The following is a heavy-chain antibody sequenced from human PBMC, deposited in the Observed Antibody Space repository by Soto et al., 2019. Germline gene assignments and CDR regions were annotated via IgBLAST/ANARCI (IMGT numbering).Heavy chain of an antibody. CDR2: ISGSGGST. CDR1: GFTFSSYA. CDR3: AARVVVPVHYMDV. D-gene: IGHD2-2*01. J-gene: IGHJ6*03. Sequence: GGSLRLSCAASGFTFSSYAMSWVRQAPGKGLEWVSAISGSGGSTYYADSVKGRFTISRDNSKNTLYLQMNSLRAEDTAVYYCAARVVVPVHYMDVWGKGTTVTVSS. V-gene: IGHV3-23*01.